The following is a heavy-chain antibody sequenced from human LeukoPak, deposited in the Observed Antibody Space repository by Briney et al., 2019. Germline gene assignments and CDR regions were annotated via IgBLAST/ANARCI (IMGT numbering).Heavy chain of an antibody. CDR1: GFTFSSYG. CDR2: ITGSSSLI. D-gene: IGHD6-19*01. V-gene: IGHV3-21*01. Sequence: PGGSLRLSCAASGFTFSSYGMNWVRQSPGKGLEWVSSITGSSSLISYADSLKGRFTISRDNAKNSLYLRMNSLRAEDTAVYYCARDQIEVAVNQYYYQYGMDVWGQGTTVTVSS. CDR3: ARDQIEVAVNQYYYQYGMDV. J-gene: IGHJ6*02.